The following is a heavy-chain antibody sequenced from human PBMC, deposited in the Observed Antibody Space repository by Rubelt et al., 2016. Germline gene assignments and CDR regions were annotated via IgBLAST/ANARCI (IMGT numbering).Heavy chain of an antibody. CDR1: GFTFSNNY. Sequence: EVQLVESGGELIQPGGSLRLSCAASGFTFSNNYMSWVRQAPGKGLEWVSIIYSGGNTYSADSVKGRFTISRDNSKNTLYLQINNQRVEDTAVYYCARRAAYVGGEDCWGQGALVTVSS. CDR3: ARRAAYVGGEDC. V-gene: IGHV3-66*01. D-gene: IGHD3-16*01. CDR2: IYSGGNT. J-gene: IGHJ4*02.